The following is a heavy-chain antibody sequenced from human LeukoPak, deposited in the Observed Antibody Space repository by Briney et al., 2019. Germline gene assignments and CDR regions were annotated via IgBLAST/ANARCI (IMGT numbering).Heavy chain of an antibody. V-gene: IGHV4-61*01. Sequence: SETLSLTCTVSGGSVSSGSYYWSWIRQPPGKGLEWIGYIYYSGSTNYNPSLKSRVTISGDTSKNQFSLELSSVTAADTAVYYCARESPYGMDVWGKGTTVTVSS. CDR1: GGSVSSGSYY. J-gene: IGHJ6*04. CDR2: IYYSGST. CDR3: ARESPYGMDV.